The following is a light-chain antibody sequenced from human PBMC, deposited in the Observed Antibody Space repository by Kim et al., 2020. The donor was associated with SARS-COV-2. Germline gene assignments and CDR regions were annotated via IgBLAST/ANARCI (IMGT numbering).Light chain of an antibody. V-gene: IGLV10-54*01. CDR1: SNNVGNQG. CDR3: SAWDISLNAWV. Sequence: QTATLTCTGNSNNVGNQGAAWLRQHQGHPPKLLSYRDNDRPSGISERLSASRSGNTASLTISGLQPEDEADYYCSAWDISLNAWVFGGGTQLTVL. J-gene: IGLJ3*02. CDR2: RDN.